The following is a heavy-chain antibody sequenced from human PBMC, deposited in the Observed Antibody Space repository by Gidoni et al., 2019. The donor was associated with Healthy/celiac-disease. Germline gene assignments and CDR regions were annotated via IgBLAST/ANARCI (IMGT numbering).Heavy chain of an antibody. CDR2: ISSSSSYL. CDR3: ARDYYYDSSGYYPLGY. CDR1: GFTFSSYS. D-gene: IGHD3-22*01. J-gene: IGHJ4*02. V-gene: IGHV3-21*01. Sequence: EVQLVESGGGMVMPGGSLRLSCSASGFTFSSYSMNWVRQAPGKWLGWVSSISSSSSYLYYADSVKVRFTISRDNAKNSLYLQMNSLRAEDTAVYYCARDYYYDSSGYYPLGYWGQGTLVTVSS.